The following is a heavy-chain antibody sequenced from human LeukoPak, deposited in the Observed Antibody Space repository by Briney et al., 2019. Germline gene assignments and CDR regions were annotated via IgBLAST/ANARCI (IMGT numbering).Heavy chain of an antibody. CDR2: ISYDGSNK. J-gene: IGHJ5*02. CDR3: AKDQGYYDFWSDMGWFDP. V-gene: IGHV3-30*18. Sequence: GGSLRLSCAASGFIFSSYGMHWVRQAPGKGLEWVAIISYDGSNKYYADSVKGRFTISRDNSKNTLYLQMDSLRAEDTAVYYCAKDQGYYDFWSDMGWFDPWGQGTLVTVSS. D-gene: IGHD3-3*01. CDR1: GFIFSSYG.